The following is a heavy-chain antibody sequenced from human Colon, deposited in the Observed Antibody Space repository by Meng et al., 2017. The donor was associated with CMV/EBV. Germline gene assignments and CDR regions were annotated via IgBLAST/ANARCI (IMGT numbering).Heavy chain of an antibody. Sequence: GESLKISCTASGFTFSTYDFHWVRQPTGKGLEWVSSIGTVGDTYSIGSVKGRFIISREDAKNSVYLQMNGLRDGDTGLYYCARDPFLVREGFDCWGQGTLVTVSS. CDR2: IGTVGDT. CDR3: ARDPFLVREGFDC. D-gene: IGHD3-10*01. CDR1: GFTFSTYD. J-gene: IGHJ4*02. V-gene: IGHV3-13*01.